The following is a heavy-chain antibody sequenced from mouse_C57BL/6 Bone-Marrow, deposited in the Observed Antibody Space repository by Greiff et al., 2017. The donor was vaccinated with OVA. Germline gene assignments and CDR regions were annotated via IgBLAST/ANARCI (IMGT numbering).Heavy chain of an antibody. J-gene: IGHJ2*01. D-gene: IGHD2-2*01. CDR1: GYTFTSYW. CDR3: AREDYGYDGKNYCDY. CDR2: INPSNGGT. Sequence: QVQLQQPGTELVKPGASVKLSCKASGYTFTSYWMHWVKQRPGQGLEWIGNINPSNGGTNYNEKFKSKATLTVDKSSSTAYMQLSSLTSEDSAVYYCAREDYGYDGKNYCDYWGQGTTLTVSS. V-gene: IGHV1-53*01.